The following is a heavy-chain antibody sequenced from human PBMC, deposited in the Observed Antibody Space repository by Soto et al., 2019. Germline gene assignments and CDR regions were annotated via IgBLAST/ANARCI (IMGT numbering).Heavy chain of an antibody. CDR1: GGSVSSGGYS. CDR2: ISHSGGA. J-gene: IGHJ4*02. Sequence: TLSLTCAVSGGSVSSGGYSWSWIRQPPGKGLEWIGHISHSGGASYNPSLKSRLTMSLDRSKNQLSLRLISVTAADTAVYYCARAGDTSGYFYYFDYWGQGTQVTVSS. CDR3: ARAGDTSGYFYYFDY. V-gene: IGHV4-30-2*01. D-gene: IGHD3-22*01.